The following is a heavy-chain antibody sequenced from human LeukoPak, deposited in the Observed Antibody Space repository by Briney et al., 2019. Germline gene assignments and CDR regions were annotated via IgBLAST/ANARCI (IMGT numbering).Heavy chain of an antibody. CDR1: GFTFSSFA. D-gene: IGHD6-13*01. J-gene: IGHJ4*02. Sequence: GGSLRLSCAASGFTFSSFAIHWVRQSPGKGLEWVAVIWYDGSNKLYADSVKGRFTISRDNSRNTLYLQMNSLSAEDTAVYYCARDRYSSMWSVFEYWGQGALVTVSS. CDR2: IWYDGSNK. CDR3: ARDRYSSMWSVFEY. V-gene: IGHV3-33*01.